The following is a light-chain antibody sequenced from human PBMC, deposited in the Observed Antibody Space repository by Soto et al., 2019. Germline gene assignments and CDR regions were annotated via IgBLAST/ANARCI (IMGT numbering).Light chain of an antibody. CDR2: DVN. J-gene: IGLJ3*02. CDR3: CSYAGSYTWV. V-gene: IGLV2-11*01. Sequence: SALTQPRSVSGSPGQSVTISCTGTSSDVGGYEYVSWYQQDQGKAPQLIIYDVNKRPSGVPDRFSGSKSGNTASLTISGLQTDDETDYYCCSYAGSYTWVFGGGTKLTVL. CDR1: SSDVGGYEY.